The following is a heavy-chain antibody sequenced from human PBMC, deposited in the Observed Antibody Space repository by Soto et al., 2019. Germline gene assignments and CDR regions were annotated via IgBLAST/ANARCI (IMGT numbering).Heavy chain of an antibody. CDR3: IIIGRGPVDY. CDR1: GFTFGDYG. CDR2: IRSKSYGKTT. D-gene: IGHD3-3*02. Sequence: GGSLRLSCSASGFTFGDYGMTWFRQAPGKGLEWVGLIRSKSYGKTTEYAASATDRFTISRDDAKRIAYLQMNSLKTEDTAVYYCIIIGRGPVDYWGQGTLVTVSS. V-gene: IGHV3-49*03. J-gene: IGHJ4*02.